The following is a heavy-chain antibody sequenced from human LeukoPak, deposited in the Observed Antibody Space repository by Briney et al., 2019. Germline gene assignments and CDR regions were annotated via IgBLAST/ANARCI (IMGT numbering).Heavy chain of an antibody. CDR2: IYTSGRT. D-gene: IGHD3-10*01. CDR1: GGSISSGSYY. V-gene: IGHV4-61*02. CDR3: AGNYYGSGSYYSEDRY. Sequence: SQTLSLTCTVSGGSISSGSYYWTWIRQPAGKGLEWIGRIYTSGRTDYNLSLKSRVTISVDTSKNQFSLKLSSVTAADTAVHYCAGNYYGSGSYYSEDRYWGQGTLVTVSS. J-gene: IGHJ4*02.